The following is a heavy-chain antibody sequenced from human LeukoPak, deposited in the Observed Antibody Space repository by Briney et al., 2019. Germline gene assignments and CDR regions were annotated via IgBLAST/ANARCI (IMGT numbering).Heavy chain of an antibody. CDR1: GFTFSSYS. V-gene: IGHV3-21*01. D-gene: IGHD3-22*01. CDR2: ISSSSSYI. CDR3: ARAVNYYDSSGYQY. J-gene: IGHJ4*02. Sequence: PGGSLRLSCAASGFTFSSYSMNWVRQAPGKGLEWVSSISSSSSYIYYADSVKVRFTISRDNAKNSLYLQMNSLRAEDTAVYYCARAVNYYDSSGYQYWGQGTLVTVSS.